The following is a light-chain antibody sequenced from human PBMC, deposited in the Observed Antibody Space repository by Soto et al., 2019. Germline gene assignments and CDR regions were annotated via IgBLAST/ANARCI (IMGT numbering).Light chain of an antibody. V-gene: IGKV3-11*01. J-gene: IGKJ4*01. CDR3: QQRSNWPPV. CDR1: QSVSSY. Sequence: EIVLTQSPATLYLSPGERATLSCRASQSVSSYLAWYQQKPGQAPRLLIYDASNRATGIPARFSGSGSGTDSTLTISSLEPEDFAVYYCQQRSNWPPVFGGGTKVDIK. CDR2: DAS.